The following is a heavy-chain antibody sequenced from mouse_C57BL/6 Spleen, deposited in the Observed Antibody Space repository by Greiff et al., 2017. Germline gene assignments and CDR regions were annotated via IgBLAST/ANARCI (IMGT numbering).Heavy chain of an antibody. V-gene: IGHV1-52*01. CDR3: ARDGDYDHFDY. CDR1: GYTFTSYW. J-gene: IGHJ2*01. Sequence: QVQLQQPGAELVRPGSSVKLSCKASGYTFTSYWMHWVKQRPIQGLEWIGKIDPSDSETNYNQKFKDKATLTVDTSSSTAYMQLSSLTSEDSAVYYCARDGDYDHFDYWGQGTTLTVSA. CDR2: IDPSDSET. D-gene: IGHD2-4*01.